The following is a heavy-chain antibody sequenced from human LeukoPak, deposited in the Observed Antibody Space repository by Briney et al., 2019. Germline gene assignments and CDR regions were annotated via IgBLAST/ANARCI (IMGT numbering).Heavy chain of an antibody. CDR1: GYTFTSYD. J-gene: IGHJ4*02. CDR3: ARGGRLGAVAGIRGFDY. CDR2: MNPNSGNT. D-gene: IGHD6-19*01. V-gene: IGHV1-8*03. Sequence: ASVKVSCKASGYTFTSYDINWVRQATGQGLEWMGWMNPNSGNTGYAQKFQGRVTITRNTSISTAYMELSSLRSEDTAVYYCARGGRLGAVAGIRGFDYWGQGTLVTVSS.